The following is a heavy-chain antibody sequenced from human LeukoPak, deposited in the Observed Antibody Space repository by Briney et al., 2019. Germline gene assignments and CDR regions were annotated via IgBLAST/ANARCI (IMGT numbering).Heavy chain of an antibody. CDR2: ISSSSSYI. Sequence: GGSLRLSCAASGSTFSSYSMNWVRQAPGKGLEWVSSISSSSSYIYYADSVKGRFTISRDNAKNSLYLQMNSLRAEDTAVYYCARSRGINYDSSGYAAFDIWGQGTMVTVSS. J-gene: IGHJ3*02. CDR1: GSTFSSYS. CDR3: ARSRGINYDSSGYAAFDI. V-gene: IGHV3-21*01. D-gene: IGHD3-22*01.